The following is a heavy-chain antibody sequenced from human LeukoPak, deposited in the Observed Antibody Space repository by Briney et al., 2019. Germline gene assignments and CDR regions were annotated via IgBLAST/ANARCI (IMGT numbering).Heavy chain of an antibody. D-gene: IGHD6-19*01. V-gene: IGHV3-30*04. CDR3: ARQVGSGFTIDY. CDR1: GFTFSSYA. CDR2: ISYDGSNK. J-gene: IGHJ4*02. Sequence: GGSLTLSCTASGFTFSSYAMHWVRQAPGKGLEWVAVISYDGSNKYYADSVKGRFTISRDNSKNTLYLQMNSLRAEDTAVYYCARQVGSGFTIDYWGQGTLVTVSS.